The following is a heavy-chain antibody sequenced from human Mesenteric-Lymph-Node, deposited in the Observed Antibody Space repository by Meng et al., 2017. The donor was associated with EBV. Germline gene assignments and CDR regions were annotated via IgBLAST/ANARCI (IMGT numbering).Heavy chain of an antibody. V-gene: IGHV4-34*01. CDR2: VHHSGNT. J-gene: IGHJ4*02. CDR3: ARASAMDQGVISAIDN. D-gene: IGHD3-10*01. Sequence: QGRLAPVGAGLGVPSGTRSSSVARRGGSFSGYHWRWNGQTPGKGLECIGEVHHSGNTNYNPSLWSRVTISVDTSKNQFSLKVRSVTSADAAVYYCARASAMDQGVISAIDNWGQGTLVTVSS. CDR1: GGSFSGYH.